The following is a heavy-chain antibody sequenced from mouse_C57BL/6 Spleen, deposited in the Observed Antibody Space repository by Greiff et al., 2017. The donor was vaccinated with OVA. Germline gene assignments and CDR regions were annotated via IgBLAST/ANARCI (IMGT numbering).Heavy chain of an antibody. J-gene: IGHJ4*01. D-gene: IGHD1-3*01. CDR3: ARSGGKGAMDY. Sequence: VQLQQPGAELVMPGASVKLSCKASGYTFTSYWMHWVKQRPGQGLEWIGELDPSDSYTHYNQKFKGKSTLTVDKSSSTAYMQLSSLTSEDSAVYYCARSGGKGAMDYWGQGTSVTVSS. V-gene: IGHV1-69*01. CDR2: LDPSDSYT. CDR1: GYTFTSYW.